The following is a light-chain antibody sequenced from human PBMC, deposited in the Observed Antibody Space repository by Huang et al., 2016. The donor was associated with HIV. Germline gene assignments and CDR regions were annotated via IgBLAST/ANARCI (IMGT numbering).Light chain of an antibody. V-gene: IGKV3-15*01. J-gene: IGKJ1*01. Sequence: EVVMTQSPVTLSVSPGERATLSCRASQSVNNKLAWFQQKPGQAPRLLFPDESVRATGSPDRFSGSGSGTEFTLTISSLQSEDFAVYYCQQYNNWPPWTFGQGTKVEIK. CDR2: DES. CDR3: QQYNNWPPWT. CDR1: QSVNNK.